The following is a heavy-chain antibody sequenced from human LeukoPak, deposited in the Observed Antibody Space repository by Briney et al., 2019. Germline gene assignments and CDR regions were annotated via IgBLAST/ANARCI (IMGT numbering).Heavy chain of an antibody. CDR2: ISAYNGNT. D-gene: IGHD3-10*01. V-gene: IGHV1-18*04. CDR3: ARDWTYYYGSGSYPIGY. Sequence: ASVKVSCKASGYTFTGYYMHWVRQAPGQGLEWMGWISAYNGNTNYAQKLQGRVTMTTDTSTSTAYMELRSLRSDDTAVYYCARDWTYYYGSGSYPIGYWGQGTLVTVSS. J-gene: IGHJ4*02. CDR1: GYTFTGYY.